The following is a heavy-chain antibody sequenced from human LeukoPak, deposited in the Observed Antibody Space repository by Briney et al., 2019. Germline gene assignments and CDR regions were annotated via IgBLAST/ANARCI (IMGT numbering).Heavy chain of an antibody. D-gene: IGHD2-2*01. J-gene: IGHJ5*02. Sequence: ASVKVSCKASGYTFTGYYMHWVRQAPGQGLEWMGWINPNSGGTNYAQKFQGRDTMTRDTSISTAYMELSRLRSDDTAVYYCAIAPYCSSTSCPNWFDPWGQGTLVTVSS. V-gene: IGHV1-2*02. CDR1: GYTFTGYY. CDR2: INPNSGGT. CDR3: AIAPYCSSTSCPNWFDP.